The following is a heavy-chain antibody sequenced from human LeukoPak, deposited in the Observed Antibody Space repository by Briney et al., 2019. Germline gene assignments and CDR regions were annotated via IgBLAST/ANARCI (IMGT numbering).Heavy chain of an antibody. Sequence: GGSLRLSCAASGFTFDDFAWPWFRQAPGKGLGWVSGISWNSGSIGYADSVKGRFTISRDNARNSLYLQMNSLRAEDTALYYCAKARAVAGPFDYWGQGTLVTVSS. CDR2: ISWNSGSI. CDR1: GFTFDDFA. CDR3: AKARAVAGPFDY. V-gene: IGHV3-9*01. J-gene: IGHJ4*02. D-gene: IGHD6-19*01.